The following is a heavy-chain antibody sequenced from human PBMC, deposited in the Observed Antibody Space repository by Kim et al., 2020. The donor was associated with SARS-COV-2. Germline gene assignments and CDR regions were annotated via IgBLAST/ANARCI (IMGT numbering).Heavy chain of an antibody. V-gene: IGHV4-34*01. D-gene: IGHD6-13*01. J-gene: IGHJ6*02. CDR3: ARGEDYSSGWYSVYYYYGMDV. CDR1: GGSFSGYY. CDR2: INHSGST. Sequence: SETLSLTCAVHGGSFSGYYWSWIRQPPGKGLEWIGEINHSGSTNYNPSLNSRVTISVDTSKNQFSLKLSSVTAADTAVYYCARGEDYSSGWYSVYYYYGMDVWGQGTTVTVSS.